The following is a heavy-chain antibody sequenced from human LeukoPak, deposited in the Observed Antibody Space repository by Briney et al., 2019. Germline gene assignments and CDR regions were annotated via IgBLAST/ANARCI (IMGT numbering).Heavy chain of an antibody. D-gene: IGHD3-10*01. Sequence: PSETLSLTCTVSGGSISNYYWSWIRQPAGKGLEWIGRIYSGGSTNYNPSLKSRVTMSVDTSKNQFSLKLSSVTAADTAVYYCARTSNYGQYYYSYMDVWGKGTPVTVSS. CDR3: ARTSNYGQYYYSYMDV. CDR1: GGSISNYY. CDR2: IYSGGST. J-gene: IGHJ6*03. V-gene: IGHV4-4*07.